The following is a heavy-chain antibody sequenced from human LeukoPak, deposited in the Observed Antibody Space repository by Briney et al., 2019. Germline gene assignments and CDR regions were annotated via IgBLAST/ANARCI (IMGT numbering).Heavy chain of an antibody. J-gene: IGHJ4*02. CDR3: AKVLSPQYYDILTGYFY. V-gene: IGHV3-23*01. CDR2: ISGSGGST. Sequence: AGGSLRLSCAASGFTFSSYAMSWVRQAPGKGLEWVSAISGSGGSTYYADSVKGRFTISRDNSKNTLYLQMNSLRAEDTAVYYCAKVLSPQYYDILTGYFYWGQGTLVTVSS. CDR1: GFTFSSYA. D-gene: IGHD3-9*01.